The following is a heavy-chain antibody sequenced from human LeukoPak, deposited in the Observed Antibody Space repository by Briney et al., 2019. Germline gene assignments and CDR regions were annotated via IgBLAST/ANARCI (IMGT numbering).Heavy chain of an antibody. CDR2: IKQDGSEK. CDR3: ARGQPFGSH. J-gene: IGHJ4*02. CDR1: GFTVSSDY. Sequence: PGGSLRLSCAASGFTVSSDYMSWVRQAPGKGLEWVANIKQDGSEKHYVDSVKGRFTISRDNAKNSVYLQMNSLRAEDTAVYYCARGQPFGSHWGQGTLVTVSS. D-gene: IGHD3-10*01. V-gene: IGHV3-7*03.